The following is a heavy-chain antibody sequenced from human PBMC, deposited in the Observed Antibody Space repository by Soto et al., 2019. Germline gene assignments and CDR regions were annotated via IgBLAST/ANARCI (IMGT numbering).Heavy chain of an antibody. V-gene: IGHV3-33*01. Sequence: QVQLVESGGGVVQPGRSLRLSCAASGFTFSSYGMHWVRQAPGKGLEWVAVIWYDGSNKYYADSVKGRFTISRDNSKNTLYLQMNSLRAEDTAVYYCARGSIAVAGEGENWFDPWGQGTLVTVSS. CDR1: GFTFSSYG. D-gene: IGHD6-19*01. CDR3: ARGSIAVAGEGENWFDP. J-gene: IGHJ5*02. CDR2: IWYDGSNK.